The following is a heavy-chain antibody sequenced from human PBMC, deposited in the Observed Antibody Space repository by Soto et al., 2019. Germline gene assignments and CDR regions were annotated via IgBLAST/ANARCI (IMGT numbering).Heavy chain of an antibody. CDR2: ISAYNGNT. V-gene: IGHV1-18*01. Sequence: GASVKVSCKASGYTFTSYGISWVRQAPGQGLEWMGWISAYNGNTNYAQKLQGRVTMTTDTSTSTAYMELRSLRSDDTAVYYCARKFFIFGVDLYGAFDIWCQANMVTVS. J-gene: IGHJ3*02. CDR1: GYTFTSYG. D-gene: IGHD3-3*01. CDR3: ARKFFIFGVDLYGAFDI.